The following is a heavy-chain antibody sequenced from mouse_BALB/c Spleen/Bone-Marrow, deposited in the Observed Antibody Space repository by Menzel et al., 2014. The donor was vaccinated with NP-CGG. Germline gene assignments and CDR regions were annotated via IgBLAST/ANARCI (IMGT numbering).Heavy chain of an antibody. CDR1: GYSITSAYA. CDR3: ARSGNFYDS. V-gene: IGHV3-2*02. CDR2: ITSSGHT. D-gene: IGHD1-1*01. Sequence: EVKLVESGPGLMKPSQSLSLTCTVTGYSITSAYAWHWIRQFPGDKLEWMGYITSSGHTSYNPSLKSRISITRDISKNQFFLQLDSVTTEDTATCFCARSGNFYDSWGQGTTLTVSS. J-gene: IGHJ2*01.